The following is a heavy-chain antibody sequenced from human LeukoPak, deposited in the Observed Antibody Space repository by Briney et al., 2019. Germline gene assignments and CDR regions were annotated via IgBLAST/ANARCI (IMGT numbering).Heavy chain of an antibody. V-gene: IGHV3-48*01. CDR2: ISSSSSTV. Sequence: GGSLRLSCVASGFTFRSYTMNWVPQAPGKGLEWVSYISSSSSTVYYADSVKGRFTISRDNAKNSLYLQMNSLRGEDTAVYYCARDDYGDHFDYWGQGTLVTVSS. CDR3: ARDDYGDHFDY. CDR1: GFTFRSYT. J-gene: IGHJ4*02. D-gene: IGHD4-17*01.